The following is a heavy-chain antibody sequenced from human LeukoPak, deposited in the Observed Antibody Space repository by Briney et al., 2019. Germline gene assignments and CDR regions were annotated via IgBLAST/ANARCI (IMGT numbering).Heavy chain of an antibody. CDR3: AKFSHEDYYDSSGYFYAFDY. CDR2: ISGSGGST. D-gene: IGHD3-22*01. CDR1: GFTFSSYA. V-gene: IGHV3-23*01. Sequence: GGSLRFSCAASGFTFSSYAMSWVRQAPGKGLEGFSAISGSGGSTYYADSVKGRFTIYRDNSKNTLYLKMRSLRAEDTAVYYCAKFSHEDYYDSSGYFYAFDYWGQGTLVTVSS. J-gene: IGHJ4*02.